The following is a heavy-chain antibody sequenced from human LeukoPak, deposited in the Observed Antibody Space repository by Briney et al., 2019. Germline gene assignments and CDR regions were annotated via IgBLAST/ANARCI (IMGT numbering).Heavy chain of an antibody. J-gene: IGHJ5*02. D-gene: IGHD1-1*01. V-gene: IGHV3-48*04. CDR2: IGISSGNT. CDR3: ARDHNYAFDI. Sequence: GGSLRLSCAASVFPFNDYSMNWVRQAPGKGLEWISYIGISSGNTKYADSVKGRFTISGDNAKNSLYLQMNNLRVEDTAVYYCARDHNYAFDIWGQGTLVTVSS. CDR1: VFPFNDYS.